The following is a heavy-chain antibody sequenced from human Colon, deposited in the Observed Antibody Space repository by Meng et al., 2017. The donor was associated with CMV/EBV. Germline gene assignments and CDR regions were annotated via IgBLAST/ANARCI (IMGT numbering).Heavy chain of an antibody. V-gene: IGHV3-72*01. CDR1: GFTFNDYY. CDR3: VRGSRGFDI. CDR2: SGRKVDSYTT. J-gene: IGHJ3*02. Sequence: EVQLVESXXGLVQXGGSLGVSCAVSGFTFNDYYMDWVRQAPGKGLEWVGRSGRKVDSYTTEYAASVKGRFSISRDESRNSLYLQMDSLKSEDTAVYYCVRGSRGFDIWGQGTMGTVSS.